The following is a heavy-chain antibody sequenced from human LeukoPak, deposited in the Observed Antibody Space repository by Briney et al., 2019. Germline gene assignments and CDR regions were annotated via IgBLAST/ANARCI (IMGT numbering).Heavy chain of an antibody. V-gene: IGHV3-9*01. Sequence: PGRSLRLSCAASGFTFDDYAMHWVRQAPGKGLEWVSGISWNSGSIGYADSVKGRFTISRDNAKNSLYLQMNSLRAEDTAVYYCARDKLRIQLWLHEVLFDYWGQGTLVTVSS. CDR1: GFTFDDYA. CDR2: ISWNSGSI. J-gene: IGHJ4*02. CDR3: ARDKLRIQLWLHEVLFDY. D-gene: IGHD5-18*01.